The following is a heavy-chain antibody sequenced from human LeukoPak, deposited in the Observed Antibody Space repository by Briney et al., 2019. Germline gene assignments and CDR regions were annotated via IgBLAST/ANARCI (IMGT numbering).Heavy chain of an antibody. CDR2: ISSSGSTI. CDR1: GFTFSSYE. J-gene: IGHJ4*02. D-gene: IGHD5-12*01. Sequence: GGSLRLSCAASGFTFSSYEMDWVRQAPGKGLEWVSYISSSGSTIYYADSVKGRFTISRDNAKNSLYLQVNSLRAEDTAVYYCARDVGGYDSDYWGQGTLVTVSS. CDR3: ARDVGGYDSDY. V-gene: IGHV3-48*03.